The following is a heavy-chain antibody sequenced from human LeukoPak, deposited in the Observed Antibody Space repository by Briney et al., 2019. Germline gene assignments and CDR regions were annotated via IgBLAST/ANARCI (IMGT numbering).Heavy chain of an antibody. Sequence: APVKVSCKASGYTFTSYGISWVRQAPGQGLEWMGWISAYNGNTNYAQKLQGRVTMTTDTSTSTAYMELRSLRSDDTAVYYCARGLFYYGSGSSHDAFDIWGQGTMVTVSS. J-gene: IGHJ3*02. V-gene: IGHV1-18*01. CDR3: ARGLFYYGSGSSHDAFDI. D-gene: IGHD3-10*01. CDR1: GYTFTSYG. CDR2: ISAYNGNT.